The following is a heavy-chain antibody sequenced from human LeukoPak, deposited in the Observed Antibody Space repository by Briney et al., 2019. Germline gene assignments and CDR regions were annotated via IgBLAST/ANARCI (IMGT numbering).Heavy chain of an antibody. J-gene: IGHJ6*03. V-gene: IGHV4-59*12. CDR3: ARRKRQMATTRQYYYYMDV. CDR1: GGSINSYY. Sequence: SETLSLTCTVSGGSINSYYWSWIRQPPGKGLEWIGYIYDSGSTNYNPSLKSRVTISVDTSKNQFSLKLSSVTAADTAVYYCARRKRQMATTRQYYYYMDVWGKGTTVTISS. CDR2: IYDSGST. D-gene: IGHD5-24*01.